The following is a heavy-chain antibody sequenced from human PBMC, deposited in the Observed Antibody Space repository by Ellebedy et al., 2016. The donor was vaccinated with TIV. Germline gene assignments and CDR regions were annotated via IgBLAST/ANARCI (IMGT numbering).Heavy chain of an antibody. D-gene: IGHD1-1*01. V-gene: IGHV3-23*01. CDR3: ARKTDTGTSGDY. CDR2: ISASDNST. Sequence: PGGSLRLSCAASGFTFSSYAMSWVRQAPGKGLEWVSTISASDNSTYYADSVKGRFTISRDKSKNTLYLQMNSLRAEDTAMYYCARKTDTGTSGDYWGQGTPVTVSS. CDR1: GFTFSSYA. J-gene: IGHJ4*02.